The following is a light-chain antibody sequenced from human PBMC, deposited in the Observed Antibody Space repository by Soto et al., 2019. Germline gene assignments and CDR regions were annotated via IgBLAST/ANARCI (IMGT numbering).Light chain of an antibody. CDR2: DAS. Sequence: EIVLTQSPDTLSLSPGERATLSCRASQSISSDLAWYQQRPGQSPRLLIYDASKRATGIPGRFSASGSGTDFTLTINSLEPEDIAVYYCQQRSTWPFTFGQGTKLEIK. V-gene: IGKV3-11*01. CDR3: QQRSTWPFT. J-gene: IGKJ2*01. CDR1: QSISSD.